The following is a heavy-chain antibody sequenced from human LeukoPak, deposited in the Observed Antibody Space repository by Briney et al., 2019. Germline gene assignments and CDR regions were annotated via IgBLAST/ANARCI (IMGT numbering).Heavy chain of an antibody. V-gene: IGHV4-34*01. J-gene: IGHJ4*02. Sequence: SETLSLTCAVYGGSFSGYYWSWIRQPPGKGLEWIGEINHSGSTNYNPSLKSRVTISVDTSKNQFSLKLSSVTAADTAVYYCARDHAPGIAVAGTNYFDYWGQGTLVTVSS. D-gene: IGHD6-19*01. CDR1: GGSFSGYY. CDR2: INHSGST. CDR3: ARDHAPGIAVAGTNYFDY.